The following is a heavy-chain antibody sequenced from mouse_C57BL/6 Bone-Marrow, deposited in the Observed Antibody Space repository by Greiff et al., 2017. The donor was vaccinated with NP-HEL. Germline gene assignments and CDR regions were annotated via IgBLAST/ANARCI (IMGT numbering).Heavy chain of an antibody. CDR1: GYTFTSYW. V-gene: IGHV1-59*01. J-gene: IGHJ1*03. D-gene: IGHD2-12*01. CDR2: IDPSDSYT. Sequence: QVQLQQPGAELVRPGTSVKLSCKASGYTFTSYWMHWVKQRPGQGLEWIGVIDPSDSYTNYNQKFKGKATLTVDTSSSPAYMQISSLTSDDSAVYYCAGCYFWYIDVWGTGTTVTVSS. CDR3: AGCYFWYIDV.